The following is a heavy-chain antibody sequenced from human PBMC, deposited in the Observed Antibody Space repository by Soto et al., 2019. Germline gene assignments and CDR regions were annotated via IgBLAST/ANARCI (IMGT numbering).Heavy chain of an antibody. CDR1: GFSLSTSGVG. CDR2: IYWDDDK. CDR3: AHEYGDPYRYYSMDV. V-gene: IGHV2-5*02. J-gene: IGHJ6*03. Sequence: SGPTLVKPTQTLTLTCTFSGFSLSTSGVGVGWIRQPPGKALEWLALIYWDDDKRYSPFLKSRLTITKDTSKNQVVLTKTKMDPVDTAKYYCAHEYGDPYRYYSMDVWGKGTTVTVSS. D-gene: IGHD4-17*01.